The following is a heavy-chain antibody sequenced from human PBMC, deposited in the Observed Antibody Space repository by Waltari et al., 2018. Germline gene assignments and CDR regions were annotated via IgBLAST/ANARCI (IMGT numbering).Heavy chain of an antibody. CDR3: ARGRALNYYGMDV. CDR1: GFTFSSYA. CDR2: ISYDGSTT. J-gene: IGHJ6*02. Sequence: QVQLVESGGGVVQPGRSLRLSCAASGFTFSSYAMHWARQAPGTGLEWVAVISYDGSTTYYADSVKGRFTISRDNSKNTLYLQMNSLRAEDTAVYYCARGRALNYYGMDVWGQGTTVTVSS. V-gene: IGHV3-30-3*01.